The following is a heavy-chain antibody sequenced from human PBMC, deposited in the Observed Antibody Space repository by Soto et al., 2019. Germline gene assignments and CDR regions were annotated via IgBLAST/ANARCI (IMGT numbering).Heavy chain of an antibody. CDR3: ARVKPVVPAAMRDY. D-gene: IGHD2-2*01. V-gene: IGHV1-18*01. CDR1: GYTFTSYA. J-gene: IGHJ4*02. Sequence: ASVKVSCKASGYTFTSYAIHWVRQAPGQRLEWMGWISADNGNTNYAQKLQGRVTMTTDTSTSTAYMELRSLRSDDTAVYYCARVKPVVPAAMRDYWGQGTLVTVSS. CDR2: ISADNGNT.